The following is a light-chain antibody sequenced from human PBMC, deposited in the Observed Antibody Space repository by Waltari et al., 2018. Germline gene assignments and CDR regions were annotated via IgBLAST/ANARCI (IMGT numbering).Light chain of an antibody. Sequence: QSALTQPASVSGSPGPSITISCSGTDSDVGAYDFLSWYQQHPGKAPHLIIYEVSNRPSGISNRFSASKSGNTASLTISGLQAEDEADYYCSSYTTSSAPGVFGTGTRVTVL. CDR1: DSDVGAYDF. J-gene: IGLJ1*01. V-gene: IGLV2-14*01. CDR3: SSYTTSSAPGV. CDR2: EVS.